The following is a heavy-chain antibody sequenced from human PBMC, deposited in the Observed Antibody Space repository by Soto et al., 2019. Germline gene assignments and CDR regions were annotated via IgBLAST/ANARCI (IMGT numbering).Heavy chain of an antibody. CDR2: INPNSGGT. D-gene: IGHD3-22*01. J-gene: IGHJ6*02. V-gene: IGHV1-2*04. CDR3: ARERRYYYDSSGYPYYYYGMDV. CDR1: GYTFTGYY. Sequence: GASVKVSCNASGYTFTGYYTHWVRQAPGQGLEWMGWINPNSGGTNYAQKFQGWVTMTRDTSISTAYMELSRLRSDDTAVYYCARERRYYYDSSGYPYYYYGMDVWGQGTTVTVSS.